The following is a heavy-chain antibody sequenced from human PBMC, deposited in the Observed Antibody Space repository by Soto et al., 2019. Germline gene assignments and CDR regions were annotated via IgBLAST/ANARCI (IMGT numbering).Heavy chain of an antibody. J-gene: IGHJ6*02. V-gene: IGHV3-7*01. D-gene: IGHD6-13*01. CDR3: ARIASAGRGGDV. CDR2: IKQDGSEK. CDR1: GFTFSSYW. Sequence: EVQLVESGGGLVQPGGSLRLSCAASGFTFSSYWMSWVRQAPVKGLEWVGNIKQDGSEKNYVDFVKGRFTISRDNAKNSLYLQMNSLGAEDTAVYYCARIASAGRGGDVWGQGTTVVVSS.